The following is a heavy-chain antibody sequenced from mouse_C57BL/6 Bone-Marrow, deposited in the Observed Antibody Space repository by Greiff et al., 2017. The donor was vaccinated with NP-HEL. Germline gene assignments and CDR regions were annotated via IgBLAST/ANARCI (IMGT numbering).Heavy chain of an antibody. D-gene: IGHD1-1*01. CDR3: ARGYGSSYSSYWYFDV. CDR1: GFNIKNTY. V-gene: IGHV14-3*01. J-gene: IGHJ1*03. CDR2: IDPANGNT. Sequence: EVQVVESVAELVRPGASVKLSCTASGFNIKNTYMHWVKQRPEQGLEWIGRIDPANGNTKYAPKFQGKATITADTASNTAYLQLSSLTSEDTAIYYWARGYGSSYSSYWYFDVWGTGTTVTVSS.